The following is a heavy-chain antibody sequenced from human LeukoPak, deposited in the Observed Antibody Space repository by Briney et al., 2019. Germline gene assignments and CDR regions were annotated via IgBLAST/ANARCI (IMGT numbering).Heavy chain of an antibody. CDR2: IYTSGST. CDR3: ARDQAGLRYSMDV. Sequence: SETLSLTCTVSGGSISSYDWSWIRQPAGKGLEWIGRIYTSGSTNYNPSLKSRVIMSVDTYKNQFSLKLNSVTAADTAVYYCARDQAGLRYSMDVWGQGTTVTVSS. CDR1: GGSISSYD. J-gene: IGHJ6*02. V-gene: IGHV4-4*07.